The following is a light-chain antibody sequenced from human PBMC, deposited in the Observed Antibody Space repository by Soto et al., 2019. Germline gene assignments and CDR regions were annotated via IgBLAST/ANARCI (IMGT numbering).Light chain of an antibody. J-gene: IGLJ2*01. CDR1: SSDVGGYNY. CDR3: SSYTSSSTSVV. V-gene: IGLV2-14*01. Sequence: QSVLTQPASVSGSPGLSITISCTGTSSDVGGYNYVSWYQQHPGKAPKLMIYEVSNRPSGVSNRFSGSKSGNTASLTISGLQAEDEADYYCSSYTSSSTSVVFGGGTKLTVL. CDR2: EVS.